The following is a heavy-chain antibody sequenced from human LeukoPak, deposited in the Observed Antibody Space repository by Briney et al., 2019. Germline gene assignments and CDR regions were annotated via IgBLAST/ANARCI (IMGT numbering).Heavy chain of an antibody. V-gene: IGHV3-48*01. CDR3: VRMEGENS. CDR2: INFRGSVL. CDR1: GFTFKSYS. D-gene: IGHD2-21*01. J-gene: IGHJ5*01. Sequence: PGGSLRLSCAASGFTFKSYSMNWVRQAPGKGLEWISYINFRGSVLHYADSVKGRFTISRDNAKNSLDLQMNSLRVEDTAVYHCVRMEGENSWGHGTLVTVSS.